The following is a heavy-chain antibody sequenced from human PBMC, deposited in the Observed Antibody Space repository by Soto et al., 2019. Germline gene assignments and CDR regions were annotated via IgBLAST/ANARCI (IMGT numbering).Heavy chain of an antibody. CDR3: AKFSYDSSGYLFDY. CDR1: GFTFSSYT. CDR2: ISSSGGST. V-gene: IGHV3-23*01. D-gene: IGHD3-22*01. J-gene: IGHJ4*02. Sequence: GGSLRLSCAASGFTFSSYTMSWVRQAPGKGLEWVSAISSSGGSTYYADSVKGRFTISRDNSKNTLYLQMNSLRAEDTAVYYCAKFSYDSSGYLFDYWGQGTLVTVSS.